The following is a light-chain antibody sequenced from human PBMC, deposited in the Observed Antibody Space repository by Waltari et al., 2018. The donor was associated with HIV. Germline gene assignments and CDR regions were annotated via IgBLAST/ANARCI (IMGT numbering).Light chain of an antibody. CDR1: SSDIGAYDS. CDR3: SSYGDNIRVL. Sequence: QSALTQPPSASGSLGQSVTISCTRSSSDIGAYDSVSWFQQHPTNAPKLLLDEVSKRRSGVPERCSGSRSGETAFLSVSGLQPDDTAAYFCSSYGDNIRVLFGGGTNLTVL. V-gene: IGLV2-8*01. J-gene: IGLJ2*01. CDR2: EVS.